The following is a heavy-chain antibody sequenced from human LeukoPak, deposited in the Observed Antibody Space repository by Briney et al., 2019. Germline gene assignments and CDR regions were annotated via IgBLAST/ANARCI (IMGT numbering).Heavy chain of an antibody. D-gene: IGHD3-10*01. V-gene: IGHV3-48*01. J-gene: IGHJ4*02. CDR2: ITSSSSII. CDR3: ARVSGGITMVRTKYYFDY. Sequence: PGGSLRLSCAASGFTFSSYSMNWVRQAPGKGLEWVSYITSSSSIIYYRDSVKGRFTVSRDNAKNSLYLQMNSLRAEDTAVYYCARVSGGITMVRTKYYFDYWGQGTLVTVSS. CDR1: GFTFSSYS.